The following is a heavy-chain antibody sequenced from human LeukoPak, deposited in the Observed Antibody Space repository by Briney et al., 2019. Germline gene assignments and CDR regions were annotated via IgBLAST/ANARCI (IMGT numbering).Heavy chain of an antibody. CDR1: GGSISNYY. J-gene: IGHJ4*02. Sequence: SETLSLTCTVSGGSISNYYWNWIRQPPGKGLEWIGYIYYTGSTNYNPSLESRVTISVDTSKNEFSLKVRSVTAADTAVYYCARGPGCGWPDYWGQGTLVTVSS. D-gene: IGHD6-19*01. CDR2: IYYTGST. V-gene: IGHV4-59*01. CDR3: ARGPGCGWPDY.